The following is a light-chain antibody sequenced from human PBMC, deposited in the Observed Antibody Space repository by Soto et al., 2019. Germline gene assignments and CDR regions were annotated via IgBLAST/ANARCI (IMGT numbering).Light chain of an antibody. V-gene: IGKV3-20*01. J-gene: IGKJ3*01. CDR1: QSFSSSY. CDR2: GAS. CDR3: QHYGSALFT. Sequence: EIVLTQSPGTLSLSPGERATLSCRASQSFSSSYSAWYQQKPGQAPRLLIYGASSRATGIPDRFCGSGSGTDFTLTISSLEPEDFAVYYCQHYGSALFTFGPGTKVDIK.